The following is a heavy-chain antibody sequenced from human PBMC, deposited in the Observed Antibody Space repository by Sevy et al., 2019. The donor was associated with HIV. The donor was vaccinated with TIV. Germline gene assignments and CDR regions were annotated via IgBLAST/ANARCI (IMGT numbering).Heavy chain of an antibody. D-gene: IGHD3-10*01. V-gene: IGHV4-59*01. J-gene: IGHJ5*02. CDR1: GGSISSYY. Sequence: SETLSLTCTVSGGSISSYYWSWIRQPPGKGLEWIGYIYYSGSTNYNPSLKSRVTISVDTSKNQFSLKLSSVTAADTAEYYCARDMEGWFDPWGQGTLVTVSS. CDR2: IYYSGST. CDR3: ARDMEGWFDP.